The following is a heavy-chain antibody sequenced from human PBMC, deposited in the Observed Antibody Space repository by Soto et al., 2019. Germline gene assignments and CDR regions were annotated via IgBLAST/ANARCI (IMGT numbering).Heavy chain of an antibody. CDR2: IYYSGST. J-gene: IGHJ4*02. CDR3: ASLGVFRGYSYLPLDY. V-gene: IGHV4-39*01. Sequence: SETLSLTCTVSGGSISSSSYYWGWIRQPPGKGLEWIGSIYYSGSTYYNTSLKSRVTISVDTSKNQFSLKLSSVTAADTAVYYCASLGVFRGYSYLPLDYWGQGTLVTVS. D-gene: IGHD5-18*01. CDR1: GGSISSSSYY.